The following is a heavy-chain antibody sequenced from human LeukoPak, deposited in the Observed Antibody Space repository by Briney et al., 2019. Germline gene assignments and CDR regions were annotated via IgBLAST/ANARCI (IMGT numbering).Heavy chain of an antibody. CDR1: GFTFSSYW. Sequence: GGSLRLSCAASGFTFSSYWMSWVRQAPGKGLEWVANIKQDGSEKYYVDSVKGRFTISRDNAKNSLYLQMNSLRAEDTAVYYCARDRWEYYYGSGSYYIYWGQGTLVTVSS. V-gene: IGHV3-7*01. J-gene: IGHJ4*02. CDR3: ARDRWEYYYGSGSYYIY. D-gene: IGHD3-10*01. CDR2: IKQDGSEK.